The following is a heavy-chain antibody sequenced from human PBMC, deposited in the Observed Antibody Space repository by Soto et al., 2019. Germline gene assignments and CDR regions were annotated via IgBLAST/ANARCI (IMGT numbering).Heavy chain of an antibody. Sequence: QVQLVQSGAEVKKPGSSVKVSCKASGGTFSSYTISWVRQAPGQGLEWMGRIIPILGIANYAQKFQGRVTITADKSTSTAYMELSSLRFEDTAVYYCARTIAAAGTGQLGFWGQGTLVTVSS. CDR3: ARTIAAAGTGQLGF. CDR1: GGTFSSYT. D-gene: IGHD6-13*01. CDR2: IIPILGIA. J-gene: IGHJ4*02. V-gene: IGHV1-69*02.